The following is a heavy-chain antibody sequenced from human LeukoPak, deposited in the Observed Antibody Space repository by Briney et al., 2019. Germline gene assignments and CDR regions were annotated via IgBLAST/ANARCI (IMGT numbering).Heavy chain of an antibody. CDR3: ARDRRVPAAMDYYYYGMDV. D-gene: IGHD2-2*01. CDR2: ISSDGSNK. Sequence: GGSLRLSCAASGFTFSSYAMHWVRQAPGKGLEWVAVISSDGSNKYYADSVKGRFTISRDNSKNTLYLQMNSLRAEDTAVYYCARDRRVPAAMDYYYYGMDVWGKGTTVTVSS. CDR1: GFTFSSYA. V-gene: IGHV3-30*04. J-gene: IGHJ6*04.